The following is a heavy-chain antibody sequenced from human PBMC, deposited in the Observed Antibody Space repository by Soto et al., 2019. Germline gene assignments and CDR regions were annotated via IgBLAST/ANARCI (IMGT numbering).Heavy chain of an antibody. D-gene: IGHD5-18*01. V-gene: IGHV3-30-3*01. Sequence: QVQLVESGGGVVQPGRSLRLSCAASGFTFSSYAMHWVRQAPGKGLEWVAVISYDGSNKYYADSVKGRFTISRDNSKNTLYLKMNSLRAEDTAVFYCARVPLGGTAMFLWSCDLGGSGPLFPFPS. J-gene: IGHJ2*01. CDR2: ISYDGSNK. CDR1: GFTFSSYA. CDR3: ARVPLGGTAMFLWSCDL.